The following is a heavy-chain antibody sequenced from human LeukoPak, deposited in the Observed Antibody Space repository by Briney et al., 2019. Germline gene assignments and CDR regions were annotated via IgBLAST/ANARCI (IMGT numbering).Heavy chain of an antibody. CDR3: ARTASYGIQH. D-gene: IGHD5-18*01. CDR1: GFTVSSNY. V-gene: IGHV3-66*01. J-gene: IGHJ1*01. Sequence: PGGSLRLSCAASGFTVSSNYMSWVRQALGKGLEWVSVIYSGGSTCYADSVKGRFTISRDNSKNTLYLQMNSLRAEDTAVYYCARTASYGIQHWGQGTLVTVSS. CDR2: IYSGGST.